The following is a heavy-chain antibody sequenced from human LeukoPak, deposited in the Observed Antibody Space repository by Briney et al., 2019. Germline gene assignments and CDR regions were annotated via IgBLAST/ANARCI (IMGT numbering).Heavy chain of an antibody. V-gene: IGHV4-34*01. D-gene: IGHD5-18*01. Sequence: PSETLSLTCTVSGGSISSYYWSWIRQPPGKGLEWIGEINHSGSTNYNPSLKSRVTISVDTSKNQFSLKLSSVTAADTAVYYCAREYSYGPPRFDYWGQGTLVTVSS. CDR1: GGSISSYY. CDR3: AREYSYGPPRFDY. CDR2: INHSGST. J-gene: IGHJ4*02.